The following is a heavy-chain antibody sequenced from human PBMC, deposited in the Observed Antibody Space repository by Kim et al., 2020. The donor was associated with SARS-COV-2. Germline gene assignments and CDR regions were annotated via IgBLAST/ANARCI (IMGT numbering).Heavy chain of an antibody. CDR3: ARDYFSVTYYPSYYGMDV. V-gene: IGHV4-39*07. D-gene: IGHD3-10*01. J-gene: IGHJ6*02. Sequence: KSRVTISIDTSKKQFSLKLSSVTAADTAMYYCARDYFSVTYYPSYYGMDVWGQGTTVTVSS.